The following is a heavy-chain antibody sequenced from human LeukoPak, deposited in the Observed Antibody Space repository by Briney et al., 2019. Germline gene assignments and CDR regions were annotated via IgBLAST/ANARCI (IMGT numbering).Heavy chain of an antibody. CDR1: GFTFSSYS. J-gene: IGHJ5*02. Sequence: GGSLRLSCAAPGFTFSSYSMNWVRQAPGKGLEWVSSISSSSSYIYYADSVKGRFTISRDNAKNSLYLQMNSLRAEDTAVYYCARAGNYYDSSGYSNWFDPWGQGTLVTVSS. CDR2: ISSSSSYI. CDR3: ARAGNYYDSSGYSNWFDP. V-gene: IGHV3-21*01. D-gene: IGHD3-22*01.